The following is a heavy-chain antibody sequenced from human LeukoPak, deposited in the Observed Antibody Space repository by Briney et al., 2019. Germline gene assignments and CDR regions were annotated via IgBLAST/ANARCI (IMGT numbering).Heavy chain of an antibody. J-gene: IGHJ4*02. D-gene: IGHD2-21*01. Sequence: KSSETLSLTCAVSGGSISSYYWSWIRQPPGKGLEWIGYIYYSGSTNYNPSLKSRVTISVDTSKNQFSLKLSSVTAADTAVYYCARIKGGLPDYWGQGTLVTVSS. CDR3: ARIKGGLPDY. CDR2: IYYSGST. V-gene: IGHV4-59*08. CDR1: GGSISSYY.